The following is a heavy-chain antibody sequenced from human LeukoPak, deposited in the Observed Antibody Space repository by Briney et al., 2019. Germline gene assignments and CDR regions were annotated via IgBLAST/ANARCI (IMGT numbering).Heavy chain of an antibody. CDR2: IYYSGST. D-gene: IGHD5-24*01. CDR1: GGSISSYY. CDR3: VGLQYWFDP. Sequence: PSETLSLTCTVSGGSISSYYWSWIRQPPGKGLEWIGYIYYSGSTNYNPSLKSRVTISVDTSKNQFSLKLSSVTAADTAVYYCVGLQYWFDPWGQGTLVTVSS. J-gene: IGHJ5*02. V-gene: IGHV4-59*01.